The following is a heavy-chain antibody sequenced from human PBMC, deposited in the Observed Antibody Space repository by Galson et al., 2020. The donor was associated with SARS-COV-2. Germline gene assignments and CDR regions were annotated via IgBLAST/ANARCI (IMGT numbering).Heavy chain of an antibody. Sequence: SVKVSCKASGGTFSSYAISWVRQAPGQGLEWMGGIIPIFGTANYAQKFQGRVTITADESTSTAYMELSSLRSEDTAVYYCARVTGWDTAMVTYMDVGGKGTPVTVPS. CDR2: IIPIFGTA. CDR1: GGTFSSYA. CDR3: ARVTGWDTAMVTYMDV. J-gene: IGHJ6*03. V-gene: IGHV1-69*13. D-gene: IGHD5-18*01.